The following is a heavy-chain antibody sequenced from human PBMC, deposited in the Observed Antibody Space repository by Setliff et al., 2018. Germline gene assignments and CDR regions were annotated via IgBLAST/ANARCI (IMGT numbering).Heavy chain of an antibody. V-gene: IGHV4-59*12. CDR2: FHHTGTN. CDR3: AKGGGRYHSAS. CDR1: DDSISRFY. J-gene: IGHJ4*02. Sequence: SETLSLTCTVSDDSISRFYWNWIRQPPGKGLEWIGYFHHTGTNNYNPSLKSRVTMSIDTSKRQFSLKLTSVTAADTAVYYCAKGGGRYHSASWGQGTLVTVSS. D-gene: IGHD1-26*01.